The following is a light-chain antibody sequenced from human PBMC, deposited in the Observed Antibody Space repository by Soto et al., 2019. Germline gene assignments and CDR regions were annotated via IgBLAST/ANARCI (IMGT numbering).Light chain of an antibody. CDR1: QSVSSN. V-gene: IGKV3-20*01. CDR2: GAS. J-gene: IGKJ4*01. Sequence: EIVMTQSPATLSVSPGERATLSCRASQSVSSNLAWYQQKPGQAPRLLIYGASSRATGIPDRFSGSGSGTDFTLTINRLEPEDFAVYYCQQYGSSVTFAGGTKGDIK. CDR3: QQYGSSVT.